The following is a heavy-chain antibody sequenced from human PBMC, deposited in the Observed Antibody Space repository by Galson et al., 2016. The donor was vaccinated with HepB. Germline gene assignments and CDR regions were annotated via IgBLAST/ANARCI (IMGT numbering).Heavy chain of an antibody. J-gene: IGHJ4*02. CDR2: MYPGDSET. CDR1: GYSFRNYW. V-gene: IGHV5-51*01. Sequence: QSGAEVKKAGESLTMSCQGSGYSFRNYWIAWVRQMPGKGLEWMGSMYPGDSETRYSPSFQGQVTLSGDKSISTAYLQWSSLRASDTAIYYCARHRGAGSSGCYFAFDYWGQGSLVTVSS. CDR3: ARHRGAGSSGCYFAFDY. D-gene: IGHD3-22*01.